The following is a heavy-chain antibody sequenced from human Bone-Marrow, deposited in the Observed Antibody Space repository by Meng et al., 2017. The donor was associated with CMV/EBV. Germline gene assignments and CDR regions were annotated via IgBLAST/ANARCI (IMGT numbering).Heavy chain of an antibody. CDR2: ISGGGGAT. Sequence: SGFTFSNSAMGWVRQAPGKGLRWVSAISGGGGATYYADSVKGRFTISRDNSENTLYLQMNSLRAEDTAVYYCATLPTYGIAGRLYFDYWGQGTLVTVSS. V-gene: IGHV3-23*01. D-gene: IGHD6-13*01. CDR3: ATLPTYGIAGRLYFDY. J-gene: IGHJ4*02. CDR1: GFTFSNSA.